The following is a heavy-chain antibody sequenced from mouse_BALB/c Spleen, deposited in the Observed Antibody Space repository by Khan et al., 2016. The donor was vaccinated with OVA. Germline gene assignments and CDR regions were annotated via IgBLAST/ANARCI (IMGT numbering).Heavy chain of an antibody. CDR3: TKIKKIVAAYVGY. D-gene: IGHD1-1*01. J-gene: IGHJ2*01. CDR1: GYTFTSYW. CDR2: TNPTNGRT. V-gene: IGHV1S81*02. Sequence: QVQLQQPGAELVKAGASVKMSCKASGYTFTSYWMYWVKQRLGQGLEWFAETNPTNGRTYYNEKFKSKVTLTVDKSSSTAYMLLSGPTFEDSAVLYCTKIKKIVAAYVGYWGQGTTLPVST.